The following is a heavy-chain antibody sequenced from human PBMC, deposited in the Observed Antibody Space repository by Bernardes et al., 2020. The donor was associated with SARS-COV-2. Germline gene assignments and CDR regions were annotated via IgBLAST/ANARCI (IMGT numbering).Heavy chain of an antibody. Sequence: SGKVSCKASGGTFSTSPITWVRQAPGQGLKWMGGIIPLFGTANYAQKFQGRVTITADESTSTAYMEMSSLRSEDTAMYYCAREVEWSLDFWGQGTLVTVSS. CDR1: GGTFSTSP. J-gene: IGHJ4*02. V-gene: IGHV1-69*13. CDR2: IIPLFGTA. CDR3: AREVEWSLDF. D-gene: IGHD2-8*01.